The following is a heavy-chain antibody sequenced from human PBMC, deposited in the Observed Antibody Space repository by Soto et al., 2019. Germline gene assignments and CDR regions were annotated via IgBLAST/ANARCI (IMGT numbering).Heavy chain of an antibody. CDR2: IYSGGST. D-gene: IGHD2-2*01. J-gene: IGHJ4*02. Sequence: EVQLVESGGGLVQPGGSLRLSCAASGFTVSSNYMSWVRQAPGKGLEWVSVIYSGGSTYYADSVKGRFTISRDNSKNTLYLQMNSLRAEDTAVYYCARAPDIVVVPAAMVLDYWGQGTLVTVSS. V-gene: IGHV3-66*01. CDR1: GFTVSSNY. CDR3: ARAPDIVVVPAAMVLDY.